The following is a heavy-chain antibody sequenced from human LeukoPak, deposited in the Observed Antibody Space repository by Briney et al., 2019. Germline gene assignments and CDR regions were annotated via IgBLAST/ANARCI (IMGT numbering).Heavy chain of an antibody. D-gene: IGHD4-17*01. Sequence: GGSLRLSCAASGFTFSSYSMIWVRQAPGKGLEWVSYISSGSSTRCYADSVKGRFTISRDNAKNSLYLQMNSLRDEDTAVYYSARGDDDYVRYFDYWGQGTLVAVSS. V-gene: IGHV3-48*02. CDR2: ISSGSSTR. CDR3: ARGDDDYVRYFDY. CDR1: GFTFSSYS. J-gene: IGHJ4*02.